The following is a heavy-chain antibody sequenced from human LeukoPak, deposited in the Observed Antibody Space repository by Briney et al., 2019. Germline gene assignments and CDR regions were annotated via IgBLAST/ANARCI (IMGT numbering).Heavy chain of an antibody. CDR3: ARARTSIRFTDSFDI. CDR1: GGTFSSYA. Sequence: ASVKVSCKASGGTFSSYAISWVRQAPGQGLEWMGGIIPIFGTANYAQKFQGRVTITADESTSTAYMELSSLRSEDTAVYFCARARTSIRFTDSFDIWSQGTLVTVSS. V-gene: IGHV1-69*13. D-gene: IGHD2-21*01. CDR2: IIPIFGTA. J-gene: IGHJ3*02.